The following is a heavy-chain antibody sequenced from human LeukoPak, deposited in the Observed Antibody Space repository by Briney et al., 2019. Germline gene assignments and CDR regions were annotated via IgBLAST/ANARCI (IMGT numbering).Heavy chain of an antibody. CDR2: ISGSGGST. D-gene: IGHD1-26*01. CDR1: GFTFSSYA. V-gene: IGHV3-23*01. Sequence: GGSLRLSCAGSGFTFSSYAMCRFRQAPGKGLEWVTAISGSGGSTYYAASVKGRFTISLDSSKNPLYLQLNSMRADDKSVTYCPKDGGYRNKMTIWFVPWGRGTLVTLPS. J-gene: IGHJ5*02. CDR3: PKDGGYRNKMTIWFVP.